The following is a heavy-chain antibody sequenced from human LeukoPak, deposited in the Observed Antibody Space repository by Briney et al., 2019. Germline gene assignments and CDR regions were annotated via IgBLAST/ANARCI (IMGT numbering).Heavy chain of an antibody. CDR2: IYYSGST. Sequence: SETLSLTCTVSGAPLTRDYYYWSWIRQPPGKGLEWIGYIYYSGSTNYNPSLKSRVTTSLDTSNNQVSLRLSSVTAADTAVYYCARDHFASGSFSWFDPWGQGTLVTVSS. J-gene: IGHJ5*02. CDR1: GAPLTRDYYY. CDR3: ARDHFASGSFSWFDP. D-gene: IGHD3-10*01. V-gene: IGHV4-61*01.